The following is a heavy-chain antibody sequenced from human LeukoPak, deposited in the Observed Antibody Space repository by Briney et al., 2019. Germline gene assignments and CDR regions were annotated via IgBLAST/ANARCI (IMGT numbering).Heavy chain of an antibody. CDR1: VCTANTNY. Sequence: PGGSLRLSCAASVCTANTNYMSRVRQAPGKGLEWVSVIYKGGSTYYADSVKGRFTISRDNSKNTLYLQMNSLRAEDTAVYYCARGVISRGWYFDLWGRGTLVTVSA. CDR3: ARGVISRGWYFDL. CDR2: IYKGGST. V-gene: IGHV3-53*01. D-gene: IGHD2-15*01. J-gene: IGHJ2*01.